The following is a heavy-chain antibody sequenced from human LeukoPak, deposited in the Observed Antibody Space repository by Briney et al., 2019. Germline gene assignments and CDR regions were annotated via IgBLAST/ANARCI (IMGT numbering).Heavy chain of an antibody. CDR1: GGSISSSSYY. J-gene: IGHJ4*02. CDR3: ARGTSGWLAMFDY. D-gene: IGHD6-19*01. Sequence: PETLSLTCTVPGGSISSSSYYWGWIRQPPGKGLEWIGSIYYSGSTYYNPSLKSRVTIFVDTSKNQFSLKLSSVTAADTAVYYCARGTSGWLAMFDYWGQGTLVTVSS. V-gene: IGHV4-39*01. CDR2: IYYSGST.